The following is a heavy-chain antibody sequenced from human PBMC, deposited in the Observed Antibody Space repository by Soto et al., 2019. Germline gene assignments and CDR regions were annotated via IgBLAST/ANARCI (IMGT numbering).Heavy chain of an antibody. J-gene: IGHJ4*02. D-gene: IGHD5-18*01. CDR2: ISYDGSNK. Sequence: HVQLVESGGGVVQPGRSLRLSCAASGFTFSSYAMDWVRQAPGKGLECVAIISYDGSNKYYADSVKGRFTVSRDNSKNTFYLQMNSLRAEDTAVYYCARVPWIERAYLDHWGQGTLVTVSS. CDR1: GFTFSSYA. CDR3: ARVPWIERAYLDH. V-gene: IGHV3-30-3*01.